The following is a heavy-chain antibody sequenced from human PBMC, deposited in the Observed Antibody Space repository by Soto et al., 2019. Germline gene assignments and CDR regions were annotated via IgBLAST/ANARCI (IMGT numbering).Heavy chain of an antibody. CDR3: THCSGESCHGGYFGMDV. D-gene: IGHD2-15*01. J-gene: IGHJ6*02. CDR2: INAGNGNT. Sequence: ASVKVSCKASGYTFTSYGIRWVRQAPGQRLEWTGWINAGNGNTKYSEKFQGRFTISRDNSKNTLYLQMSSLRAEDTAVYYCTHCSGESCHGGYFGMDVWGQGTTVTVSS. V-gene: IGHV1-3*01. CDR1: GYTFTSYG.